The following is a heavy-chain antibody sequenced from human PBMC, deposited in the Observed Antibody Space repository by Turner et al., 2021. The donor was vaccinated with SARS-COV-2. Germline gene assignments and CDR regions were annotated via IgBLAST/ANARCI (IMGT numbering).Heavy chain of an antibody. CDR1: VVSIPSTNFF. CDR3: ARLYHHDTSGVDF. J-gene: IGHJ4*02. D-gene: IGHD3-22*01. Sequence: QVPLQESGPRLAKPSETLSLSCTVSVVSIPSTNFFWGWIRQSPGKGLEWMGTFSYSGSTFYNPSFKGRVTMSADPSKRQFFLRLTSVTAADTAVYYCARLYHHDTSGVDFWGQGTQVTVSS. V-gene: IGHV4-39*01. CDR2: FSYSGST.